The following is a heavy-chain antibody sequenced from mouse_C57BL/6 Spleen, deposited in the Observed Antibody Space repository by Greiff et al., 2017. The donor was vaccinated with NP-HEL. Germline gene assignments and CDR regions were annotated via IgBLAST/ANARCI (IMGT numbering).Heavy chain of an antibody. J-gene: IGHJ2*01. V-gene: IGHV1-64*01. CDR1: GYTFTSYW. D-gene: IGHD1-1*01. Sequence: QVQLQQPGAELVKPGASVKLSCKASGYTFTSYWMHWVKQRPGQGLEWIGMIHPNSGSTNYNEKFKSKATLTVDKSSSTAYMQRSSLTSEDSAVYCCARQGSTVGDFDYWGQGTTLTVSS. CDR2: IHPNSGST. CDR3: ARQGSTVGDFDY.